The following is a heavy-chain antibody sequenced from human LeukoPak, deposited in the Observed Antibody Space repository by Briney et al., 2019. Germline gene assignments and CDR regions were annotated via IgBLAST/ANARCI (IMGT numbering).Heavy chain of an antibody. CDR2: IKQDGSEQ. CDR1: GFTFSHYW. Sequence: PGGSLRPSCAASGFTFSHYWMTWVRQAPGKGPQWVANIKQDGSEQYYLDSVKGRFIISRDDAKSSMNLQMNRLRAEDTAVYYCARGDLLGLTTGHFDYWGQGTLVTVSS. CDR3: ARGDLLGLTTGHFDY. J-gene: IGHJ4*02. V-gene: IGHV3-7*03. D-gene: IGHD4-11*01.